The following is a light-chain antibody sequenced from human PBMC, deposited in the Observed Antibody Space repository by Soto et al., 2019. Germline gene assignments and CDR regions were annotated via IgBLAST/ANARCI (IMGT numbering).Light chain of an antibody. CDR2: DAS. J-gene: IGKJ4*01. V-gene: IGKV1-33*01. CDR3: QQYDNLPLT. CDR1: QDISNY. Sequence: DIQMTQSPSTLSASVGDRVTITCQASQDISNYLNWYQQKPGKAPKPLIYDASNLETGVPSRFSGSGSGTDFTFTISSLQPEDIATYYCQQYDNLPLTFGGGNKVDIK.